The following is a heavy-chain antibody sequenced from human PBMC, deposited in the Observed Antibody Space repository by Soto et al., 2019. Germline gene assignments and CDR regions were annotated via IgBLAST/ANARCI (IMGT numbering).Heavy chain of an antibody. CDR3: VRGRSYSVYDF. D-gene: IGHD5-12*01. V-gene: IGHV4-4*07. CDR2: IYPSGST. J-gene: IGHJ4*02. Sequence: SETLSLTCTVSGGSISGHSWIWIRQPAGRGLEWIGHIYPSGSTSYNPSLRSRVTMSLDTSKNQIFLNLTSVTAADTAVFYCVRGRSYSVYDFWGPGTLVTVPQ. CDR1: GGSISGHS.